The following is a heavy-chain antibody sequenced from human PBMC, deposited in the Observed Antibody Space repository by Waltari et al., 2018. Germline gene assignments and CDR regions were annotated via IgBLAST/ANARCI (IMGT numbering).Heavy chain of an antibody. CDR3: ASDSVGPYGMDV. Sequence: EVQLLESGGGLVQPGGSLRLSCAASGFTFSSYAMSWVRQAPGKGLEWVSAISGSGGSTYYADSVKGRFTISRDNSKNTLYLQMNSLRAEDTAVYYCASDSVGPYGMDVWGQGTTVTVSS. CDR2: ISGSGGST. J-gene: IGHJ6*02. D-gene: IGHD2-21*02. CDR1: GFTFSSYA. V-gene: IGHV3-23*01.